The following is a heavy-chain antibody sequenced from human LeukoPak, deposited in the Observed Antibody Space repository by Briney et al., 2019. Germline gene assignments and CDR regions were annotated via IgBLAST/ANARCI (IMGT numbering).Heavy chain of an antibody. CDR1: GGSISSSSYY. V-gene: IGHV4-39*01. D-gene: IGHD6-13*01. Sequence: SETLSLTCTVSGGSISSSSYYWGWIRQPPGKGLEWIGSIYYSGSTYYNPSLKSRVTISVDTSKNQFSLKLSSVTAADTAVYYCARHWRIAAAAFSWFDPWGQGTLVTVSS. J-gene: IGHJ5*02. CDR3: ARHWRIAAAAFSWFDP. CDR2: IYYSGST.